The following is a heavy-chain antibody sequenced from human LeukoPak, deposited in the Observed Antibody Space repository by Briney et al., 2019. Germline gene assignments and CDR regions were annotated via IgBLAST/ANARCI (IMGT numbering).Heavy chain of an antibody. CDR1: GFIFSSYA. D-gene: IGHD3-16*01. CDR2: ISGSGGST. V-gene: IGHV3-23*01. J-gene: IGHJ5*01. CDR3: VRGLDS. Sequence: PGGSLRLSCAASGFIFSSYAMSWVRQAPGKGLEWVSTISGSGGSTYYADSVKGRFTISRDNSKNTVYLQMNSLRDEDTAVYYCVRGLDSWGLGTLVTVFS.